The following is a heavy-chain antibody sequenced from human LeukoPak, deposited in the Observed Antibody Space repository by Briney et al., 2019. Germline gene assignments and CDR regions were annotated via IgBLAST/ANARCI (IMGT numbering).Heavy chain of an antibody. CDR2: IAGSSGYI. V-gene: IGHV3-21*01. Sequence: PGGSLRLSCAASGFTFSSYTMNWVRQAPGKGLEWVSSIAGSSGYISYADSVKGRFTISRDNAKKSLYLQMTSLTAEDTAVYYCARDRGAYCGGDCYLGFDYWGRGTLVTVSS. CDR1: GFTFSSYT. D-gene: IGHD2-21*02. CDR3: ARDRGAYCGGDCYLGFDY. J-gene: IGHJ4*01.